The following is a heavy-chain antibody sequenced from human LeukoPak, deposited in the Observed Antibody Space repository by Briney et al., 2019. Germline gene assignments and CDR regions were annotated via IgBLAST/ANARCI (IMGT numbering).Heavy chain of an antibody. D-gene: IGHD7-27*01. Sequence: PGGSLRLSCAASGFTFSSYGMHWVRQAPGKGLEWVAVIWYDGGNKYYADSVKGRFTISRDNSKNTLYLQMNSLRAEDTAVYYCARDRNWGSGGAFDIWGQGTMVTVSS. CDR1: GFTFSSYG. J-gene: IGHJ3*02. V-gene: IGHV3-33*01. CDR2: IWYDGGNK. CDR3: ARDRNWGSGGAFDI.